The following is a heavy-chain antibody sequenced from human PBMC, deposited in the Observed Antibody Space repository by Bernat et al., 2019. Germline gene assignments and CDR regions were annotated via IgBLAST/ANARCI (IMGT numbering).Heavy chain of an antibody. CDR1: GFTISSYA. D-gene: IGHD3-10*01. CDR2: ISGKGDDT. J-gene: IGHJ3*02. Sequence: EVQLLEYGGGLVQPGGSLRLSCAASGFTISSYAMSWVRQAPGKGLEWVSVISGKGDDTSYADSVKGRFTISRDKSKNTLYLQLNSLRAEDTAKYYCATPLRRGFMDAFDIWGQGTMVTVSS. CDR3: ATPLRRGFMDAFDI. V-gene: IGHV3-23*01.